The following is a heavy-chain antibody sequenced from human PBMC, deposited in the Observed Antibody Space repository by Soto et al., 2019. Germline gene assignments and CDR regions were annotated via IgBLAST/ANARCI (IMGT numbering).Heavy chain of an antibody. D-gene: IGHD2-21*01. V-gene: IGHV4-39*01. Sequence: PSETLSLTCTVSGDSIRSSSHYWGWLRQPPGERLEWIGNIYYSGNDYYNPSLKSRVTISVDTSQSQFSLRLTSVTVADTGVYFCARRTVHTDVPFDTWGQGTLVTVSS. J-gene: IGHJ4*02. CDR2: IYYSGND. CDR3: ARRTVHTDVPFDT. CDR1: GDSIRSSSHY.